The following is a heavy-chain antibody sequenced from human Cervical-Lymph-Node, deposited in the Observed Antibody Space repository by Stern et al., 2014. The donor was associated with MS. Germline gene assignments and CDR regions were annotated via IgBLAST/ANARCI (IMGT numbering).Heavy chain of an antibody. CDR2: ITTISPI. CDR1: GFPLSIYS. V-gene: IGHV3-48*01. J-gene: IGHJ5*01. Sequence: EAQLVESGGGLVQPGGSLRLSCAASGFPLSIYSMNWVRPAPGKGLEWFSCITTISPIYYADSVKGRFTISRDNAKNSLYLQMNSLRAEDTAVYFCARDAWVERLDSWGQGTLVTVSS. CDR3: ARDAWVERLDS. D-gene: IGHD1-1*01.